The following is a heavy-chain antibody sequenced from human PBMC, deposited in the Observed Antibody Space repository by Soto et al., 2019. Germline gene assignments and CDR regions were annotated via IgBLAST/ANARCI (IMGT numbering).Heavy chain of an antibody. D-gene: IGHD2-15*01. CDR1: GGSISSYY. J-gene: IGHJ4*02. CDR3: ARESCSGGSCYHFDY. Sequence: SETLSLTCSVSGGSISSYYWSCFRQTPGKGLEWIGYIYYSGSTNYNPSLKSRVTISVDTSKNQFSLKLSSVAAADTAVYYCARESCSGGSCYHFDYWGQGTLVTVSS. V-gene: IGHV4-59*01. CDR2: IYYSGST.